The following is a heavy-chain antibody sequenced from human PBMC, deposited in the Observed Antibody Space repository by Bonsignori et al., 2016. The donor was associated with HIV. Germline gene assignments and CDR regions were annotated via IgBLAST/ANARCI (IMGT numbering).Heavy chain of an antibody. CDR3: ARGRDSLDCSSTSCYYYYYMDV. J-gene: IGHJ6*03. V-gene: IGHV3-21*01. CDR2: ISSSSSYI. Sequence: WIRQPPGKGLEWVSSISSSSSYIYYADSVKGRFTISRDDAKNSLYLQMNSLRAEDTAVYYCARGRDSLDCSSTSCYYYYYMDVWGKGTTVTVSS. D-gene: IGHD2-2*01.